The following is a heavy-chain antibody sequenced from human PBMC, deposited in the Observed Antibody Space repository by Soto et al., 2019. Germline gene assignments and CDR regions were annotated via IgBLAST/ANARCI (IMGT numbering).Heavy chain of an antibody. CDR1: GGSISSGGYY. V-gene: IGHV4-31*03. CDR3: ARMDPNYNWFDP. Sequence: TLSLTCTVSGGSISSGGYYWSWIRQHPGKGLEWIGYIYYSGSTYYNPSLKSRVTISVDTSKNQFSLKLSSVTAADTAVYYCARMDPNYNWFDPWGQGTLVTVSS. CDR2: IYYSGST. J-gene: IGHJ5*02.